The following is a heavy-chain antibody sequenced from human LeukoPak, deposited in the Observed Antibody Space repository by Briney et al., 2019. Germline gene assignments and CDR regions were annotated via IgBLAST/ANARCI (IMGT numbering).Heavy chain of an antibody. J-gene: IGHJ4*02. CDR3: ARDFNGGY. D-gene: IGHD2-8*01. CDR1: GYTFLNYG. CDR2: IRPNNGDT. V-gene: IGHV1-18*01. Sequence: ASVKVSCKTSGYTFLNYGINWVRQAPGQGLEWVGWIRPNNGDTNYAPKVQGRVTMTTDTSTSTAYMELRSLISDDTAVHYCARDFNGGYWGQGTLVTVSS.